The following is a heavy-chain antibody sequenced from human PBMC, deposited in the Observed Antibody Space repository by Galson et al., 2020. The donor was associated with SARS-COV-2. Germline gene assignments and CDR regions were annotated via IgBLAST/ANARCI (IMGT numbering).Heavy chain of an antibody. Sequence: ASVKVSCKVSGYTLTELSMHWVRQAPGQGLEWMGGFDPDDGETIYAQKFQGRVTMTEDTSTDTAYMELSSLRSEDTAVYYCATGPGIASYWFDPWGQGTLVTVSS. CDR1: GYTLTELS. CDR2: FDPDDGET. D-gene: IGHD6-13*01. J-gene: IGHJ5*02. V-gene: IGHV1-24*01. CDR3: ATGPGIASYWFDP.